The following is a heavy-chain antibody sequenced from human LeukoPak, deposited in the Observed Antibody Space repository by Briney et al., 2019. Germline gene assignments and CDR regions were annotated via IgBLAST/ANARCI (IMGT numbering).Heavy chain of an antibody. CDR1: GFTFSSYG. CDR2: IWYDGSNK. D-gene: IGHD2-15*01. Sequence: GGSLRLSCAASGFTFSSYGMHWVRQAPGKGLEWVAVIWYDGSNKYYADSVKGRFTISRDNSKNTLYLQMNSLRAEDTAVYYCARDLRKVVVVAATLPYYYYGMDVWGQGTTVTVSS. CDR3: ARDLRKVVVVAATLPYYYYGMDV. V-gene: IGHV3-33*01. J-gene: IGHJ6*02.